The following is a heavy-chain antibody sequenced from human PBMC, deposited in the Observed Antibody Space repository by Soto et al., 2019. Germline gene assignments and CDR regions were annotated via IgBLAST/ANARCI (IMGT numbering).Heavy chain of an antibody. D-gene: IGHD3-22*01. Sequence: PGGSLRLSCAASGFTFSSYSMNWVRQAPGKGLEWVSSISSSSSYIYYADSVKGRFTISRDNAKNSLYLQMNSLRAEDTAVYYCARDLYYYDSSGYPPFDYWGREPWSPSPQ. CDR1: GFTFSSYS. CDR2: ISSSSSYI. V-gene: IGHV3-21*01. CDR3: ARDLYYYDSSGYPPFDY. J-gene: IGHJ4*02.